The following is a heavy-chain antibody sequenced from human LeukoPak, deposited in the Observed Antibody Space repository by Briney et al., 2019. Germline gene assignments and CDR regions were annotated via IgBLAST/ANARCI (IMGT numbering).Heavy chain of an antibody. J-gene: IGHJ4*02. V-gene: IGHV3-23*01. CDR1: GFTFSCYA. Sequence: PGGSLLLSCSASGFTFSCYAMSWGPQTRGWVQESVSPISGSGGSTYYADSVKGRFTISRDNSKNTLYLQMNSLRAEDTAVYYCAKASRSSGYHYYFDYWGQGTLVTVSS. CDR2: ISGSGGST. D-gene: IGHD3-22*01. CDR3: AKASRSSGYHYYFDY.